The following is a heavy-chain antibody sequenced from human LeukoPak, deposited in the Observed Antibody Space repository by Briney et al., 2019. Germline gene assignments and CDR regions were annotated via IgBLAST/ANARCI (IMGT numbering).Heavy chain of an antibody. D-gene: IGHD4-17*01. CDR1: GGTFSSYA. V-gene: IGHV1-69*05. J-gene: IGHJ4*02. CDR2: IIPIFGTA. CDR3: ARDWGVTSPYFDY. Sequence: ASVKVSCKASGGTFSSYAISWVRQAPGQGLEWMGGIIPIFGTANYAQKFQGRVTITRDTSASTAYMELSSLRSEDTAVYYCARDWGVTSPYFDYWGQGTLVTVSS.